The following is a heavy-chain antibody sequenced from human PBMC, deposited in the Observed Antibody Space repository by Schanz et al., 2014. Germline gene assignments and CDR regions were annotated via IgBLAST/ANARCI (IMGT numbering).Heavy chain of an antibody. J-gene: IGHJ5*01. CDR2: ITTGGNT. Sequence: VQLVESGGGVVQPGRSLRLSCAASGFTFRSHAMHWVRQTPGKGLEWVSSITTGGNTYYRDSVKGRFIVSRDNSKNTLYLEMNRLRVDDTAVYYCSKDKQGSRSDDSWGQGTLVTVSS. CDR1: GFTFRSHA. D-gene: IGHD2-15*01. CDR3: SKDKQGSRSDDS. V-gene: IGHV3-23*04.